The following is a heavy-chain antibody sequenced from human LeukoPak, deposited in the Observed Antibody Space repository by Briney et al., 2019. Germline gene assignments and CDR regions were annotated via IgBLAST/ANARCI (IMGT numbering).Heavy chain of an antibody. CDR2: INHSGST. D-gene: IGHD3-10*01. Sequence: SETLSLTCAVYGGSFSGYYWSWIRQPPGKGLEWIGEINHSGSTNYNPSLKSRVTISVDTSKNQFSLKLSSVTAANTAVYYCARVAPAGRTMVRGVIIDYWGRGTLVTVSS. CDR3: ARVAPAGRTMVRGVIIDY. J-gene: IGHJ4*02. CDR1: GGSFSGYY. V-gene: IGHV4-34*01.